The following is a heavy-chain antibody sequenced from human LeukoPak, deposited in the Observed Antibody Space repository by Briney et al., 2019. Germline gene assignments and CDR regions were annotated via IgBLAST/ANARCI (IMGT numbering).Heavy chain of an antibody. D-gene: IGHD3-10*01. CDR1: GGSFSGYY. CDR3: ARTIGYYYGSGSYYKGGSRGYYYYYMDV. J-gene: IGHJ6*03. Sequence: SETLSLTCAVYGGSFSGYYWSWIRQPPGKGLEWIGEINHSGSTNYNPSLKSRVTISVDTSKNQFSLKLSSVTAADTAVYYCARTIGYYYGSGSYYKGGSRGYYYYYMDVWGKGTTVTISS. V-gene: IGHV4-34*01. CDR2: INHSGST.